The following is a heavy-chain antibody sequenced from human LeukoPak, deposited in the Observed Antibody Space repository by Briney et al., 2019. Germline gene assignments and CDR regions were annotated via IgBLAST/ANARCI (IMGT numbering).Heavy chain of an antibody. Sequence: ASVKVSCKASGYTFTGYYMHWVRQAPGQGLEWMGWINPNSGGTNYAQKFRGRVTMTRDTSISTAYMELSRLRSDDTAVYYCARGPIVVVPAEHYYFDYWGQGTLVTVSS. D-gene: IGHD2-2*01. CDR2: INPNSGGT. V-gene: IGHV1-2*02. CDR3: ARGPIVVVPAEHYYFDY. CDR1: GYTFTGYY. J-gene: IGHJ4*02.